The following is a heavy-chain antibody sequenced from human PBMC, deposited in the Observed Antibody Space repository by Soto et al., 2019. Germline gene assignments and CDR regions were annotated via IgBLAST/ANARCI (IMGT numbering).Heavy chain of an antibody. CDR1: GFTFSSYA. Sequence: SGGSLRLSCAASGFTFSSYAMSWVRQAPGKGLEWVSAISGSGGSTYYADSVKGRFTISRDNSKNTLYLQMNSLRAEDTAVYYCAKSGRAFTTFDYWGQGTLVTVSS. D-gene: IGHD3-22*01. CDR3: AKSGRAFTTFDY. V-gene: IGHV3-23*01. CDR2: ISGSGGST. J-gene: IGHJ4*02.